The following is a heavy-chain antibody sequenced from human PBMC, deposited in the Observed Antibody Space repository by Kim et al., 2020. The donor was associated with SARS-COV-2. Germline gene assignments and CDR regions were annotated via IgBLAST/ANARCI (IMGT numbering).Heavy chain of an antibody. CDR3: AKAASRSSSYQWLDP. CDR1: GYTFTGYY. V-gene: IGHV1-2*06. Sequence: ASVKVSCKASGYTFTGYYIHWVRQAPGQGLEWMGRIGPNSGGTNFAQKFQGRVTLTRDTSINTPYMELTRLASDDTAIYYCAKAASRSSSYQWLDPWGQG. D-gene: IGHD6-6*01. CDR2: IGPNSGGT. J-gene: IGHJ5*02.